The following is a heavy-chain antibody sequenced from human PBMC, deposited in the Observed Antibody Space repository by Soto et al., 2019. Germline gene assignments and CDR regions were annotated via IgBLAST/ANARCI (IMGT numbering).Heavy chain of an antibody. CDR3: ARDIYCSSTSCYAERNYYYYYYMDV. V-gene: IGHV1-18*01. Sequence: ASVKVSCKASGYTFTSYGISWVRQAPGQGLEWMGWISAYNGNTNYAQKLQGRVTMTTDTSTSTAYMELSSLRSEDTAVYYCARDIYCSSTSCYAERNYYYYYYMDVWGKGTTVTVSS. CDR1: GYTFTSYG. J-gene: IGHJ6*03. D-gene: IGHD2-2*01. CDR2: ISAYNGNT.